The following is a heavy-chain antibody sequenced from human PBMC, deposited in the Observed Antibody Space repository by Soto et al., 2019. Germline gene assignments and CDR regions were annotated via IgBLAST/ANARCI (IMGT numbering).Heavy chain of an antibody. V-gene: IGHV3-21*01. CDR1: GFTFSSYS. J-gene: IGHJ4*02. CDR3: ARDLPPRDTRWDFGY. CDR2: ISSSSSYI. D-gene: IGHD5-18*01. Sequence: WVLLRHSCAASGFTFSSYSMNCVRKAPGKGLEWVSSISSSSSYIYYADSVKGRFTISRDNAKNSLYLQMNSLRAEDTAVYYCARDLPPRDTRWDFGYWGQGTLVTVSS.